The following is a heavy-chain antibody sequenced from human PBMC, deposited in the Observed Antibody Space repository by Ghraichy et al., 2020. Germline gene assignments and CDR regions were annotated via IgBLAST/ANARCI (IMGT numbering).Heavy chain of an antibody. CDR2: IYSGGST. V-gene: IGHV3-66*02. CDR1: GFTVSSNY. J-gene: IGHJ5*02. D-gene: IGHD3-3*01. CDR3: ARFTTQNWFDP. Sequence: GGSLRLSCAASGFTVSSNYMSWVRQAPGKGLEWVSVIYSGGSTYYADSVKGRFTISRDNSKNTLYLQMNSLRAEDTAVYYCARFTTQNWFDPWGQGTLVTVSS.